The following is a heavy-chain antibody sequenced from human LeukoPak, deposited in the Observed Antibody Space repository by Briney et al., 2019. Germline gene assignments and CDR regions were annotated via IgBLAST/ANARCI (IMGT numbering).Heavy chain of an antibody. Sequence: SQTLSLTCTVSGDSFSSGDYYWSWIRQPPGKGLEWIGYIYYSGSTYYNPSLKSRVTMSVDTSKNQFSLKLSSVTAADTAVYYCAREEWFDPWGQGTLVTVSS. CDR1: GDSFSSGDYY. CDR3: AREEWFDP. CDR2: IYYSGST. V-gene: IGHV4-30-4*01. J-gene: IGHJ5*02.